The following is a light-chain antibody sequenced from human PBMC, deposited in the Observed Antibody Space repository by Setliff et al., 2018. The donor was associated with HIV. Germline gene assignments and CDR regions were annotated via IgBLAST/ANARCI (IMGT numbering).Light chain of an antibody. J-gene: IGLJ2*01. CDR3: AAWDASVSGVL. CDR2: RDN. CDR1: SSNIGSHP. V-gene: IGLV1-47*01. Sequence: QSALTQSPSASGTPGQRVTISCSGGSSNIGSHPVYWYQQFPGTAPKLLICRDNQRPSGVPDRFSGSKSGTSAPLAISGLRSEDEADYYCAAWDASVSGVLFGGGTKVTVL.